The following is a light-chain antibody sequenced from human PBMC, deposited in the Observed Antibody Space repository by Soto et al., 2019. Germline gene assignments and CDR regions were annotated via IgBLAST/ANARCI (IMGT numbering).Light chain of an antibody. CDR2: EVS. V-gene: IGLV2-8*01. CDR3: SSYAGSTGV. CDR1: SSDVGGYNY. J-gene: IGLJ1*01. Sequence: QSVLTQPPSASGSPGQIVPISCTGTSSDVGGYNYVSWYQQHPGKAPKLMIYEVSKRPSGVPDRFSGSKSGNTASLPFSWLQAEDEADNYCSSYAGSTGVFGTGTRSPS.